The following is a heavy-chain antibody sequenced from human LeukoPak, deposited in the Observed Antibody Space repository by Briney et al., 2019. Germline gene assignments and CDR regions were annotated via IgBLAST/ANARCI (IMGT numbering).Heavy chain of an antibody. CDR3: ARESGSGSSRRDFDY. D-gene: IGHD6-13*01. CDR1: GYTFTSYY. CDR2: INPSGGST. Sequence: ASVKVSCKASGYTFTSYYMHWVRQAPGQGLEWMGIINPSGGSTSYAQKFQGRVTMTRDTSTSTVYMELSSLRSEDTAMYYCARESGSGSSRRDFDYWGQGTLVTVSS. J-gene: IGHJ4*02. V-gene: IGHV1-46*01.